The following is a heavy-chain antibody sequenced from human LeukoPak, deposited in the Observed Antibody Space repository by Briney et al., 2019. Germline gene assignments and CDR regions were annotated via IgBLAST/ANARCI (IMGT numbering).Heavy chain of an antibody. CDR3: ATDSLGATDY. V-gene: IGHV1-46*01. CDR1: GYTFTSYY. J-gene: IGHJ4*02. CDR2: INPSGGST. Sequence: ASVKVSCTASGYTFTSYYMHWVRPAPGQGLEWMGIINPSGGSTSYAQKFQGRVTMTRDTSTSTVYMELSSLRSEDTAVYYCATDSLGATDYWGQGTLVTVSS. D-gene: IGHD1-26*01.